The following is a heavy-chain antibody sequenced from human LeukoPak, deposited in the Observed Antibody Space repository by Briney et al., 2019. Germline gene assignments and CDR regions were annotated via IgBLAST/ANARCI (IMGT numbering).Heavy chain of an antibody. CDR2: IRYDGSNK. J-gene: IGHJ4*02. D-gene: IGHD6-13*01. Sequence: GGSLRLSCAASGFTFSSYGMHWVRQAPGKGLEWVAFIRYDGSNKYYADSVEGRFTISRDNSKNTLYLQMNSLRAEDTAVYYCAKESERYSSSWYVGYWGQGTLVTVSS. CDR3: AKESERYSSSWYVGY. V-gene: IGHV3-30*02. CDR1: GFTFSSYG.